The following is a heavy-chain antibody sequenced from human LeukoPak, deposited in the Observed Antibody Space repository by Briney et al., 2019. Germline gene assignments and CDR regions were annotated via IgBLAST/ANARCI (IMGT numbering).Heavy chain of an antibody. D-gene: IGHD1-26*01. CDR3: ARGGRARLDY. V-gene: IGHV4-34*01. Sequence: SETLSLTCAVYGGSFSAYSWTWIRQPPGKGLEWIGEINHSGSTNYNPSLKSRVTISVDTSKNQFSLKLSSVTAADTAVYYCARGGRARLDYWGQGTLVTVSS. CDR1: GGSFSAYS. CDR2: INHSGST. J-gene: IGHJ4*02.